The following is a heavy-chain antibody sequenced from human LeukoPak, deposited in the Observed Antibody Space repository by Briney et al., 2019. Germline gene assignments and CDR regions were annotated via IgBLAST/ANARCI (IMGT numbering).Heavy chain of an antibody. V-gene: IGHV3-48*03. D-gene: IGHD3-10*01. Sequence: GGSLNLSCAIPGFTFSGCELTWVRQAPGKGLEWISYISRSGNTIYYADSVKGRFTTSRDNAKNSLHLQMNSLRVEDTAVYYCARVATMVRVPLDALDIWGQGTMVSVSS. CDR3: ARVATMVRVPLDALDI. J-gene: IGHJ3*02. CDR2: ISRSGNTI. CDR1: GFTFSGCE.